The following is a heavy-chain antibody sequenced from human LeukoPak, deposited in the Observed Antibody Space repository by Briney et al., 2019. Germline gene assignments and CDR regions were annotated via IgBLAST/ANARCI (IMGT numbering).Heavy chain of an antibody. V-gene: IGHV1-46*01. D-gene: IGHD2-21*01. J-gene: IGHJ5*02. CDR1: GYTFTSYY. CDR2: INPSGGST. Sequence: GASVKVSCKASGYTFTSYYMHWVRQAPGQGLEWMGIINPSGGSTSYAQKFQGRVTMTRDMSTSTVYTEQSSLRSGDTAVYYCARGVVVRSWFDPWGQGTLVTVSS. CDR3: ARGVVVRSWFDP.